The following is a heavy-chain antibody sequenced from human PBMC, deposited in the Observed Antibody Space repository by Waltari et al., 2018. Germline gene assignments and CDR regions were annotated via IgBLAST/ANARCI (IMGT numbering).Heavy chain of an antibody. J-gene: IGHJ4*02. Sequence: EVQLVESGGGLVQPGGSLRLSCEASGFIFSANWMAWVRRAPGTGVEWVAGVKQDGGEQYYVDSVKGRFTISRDNAKNSLYLQMNGLRAEDTAVYYCARSAFWTFDYWGQGTLVTVSS. D-gene: IGHD3-3*01. V-gene: IGHV3-7*01. CDR3: ARSAFWTFDY. CDR1: GFIFSANW. CDR2: VKQDGGEQ.